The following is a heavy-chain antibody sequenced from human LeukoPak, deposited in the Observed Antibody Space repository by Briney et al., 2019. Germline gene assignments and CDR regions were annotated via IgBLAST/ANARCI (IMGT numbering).Heavy chain of an antibody. CDR3: ARLGYSSSSLHAFDI. CDR1: GGTFSSYA. D-gene: IGHD6-6*01. Sequence: ASVKVSCKASGGTFSSYAISWVRQAPGQGLEWMGGIIPIFGTANYAQKFQGRVTITADESTSTAYMELSSLRSEDTAVYYCARLGYSSSSLHAFDIWGQGTMVTVSS. J-gene: IGHJ3*02. V-gene: IGHV1-69*13. CDR2: IIPIFGTA.